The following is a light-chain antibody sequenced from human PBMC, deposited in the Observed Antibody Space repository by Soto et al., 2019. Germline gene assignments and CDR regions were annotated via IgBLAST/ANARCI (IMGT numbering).Light chain of an antibody. V-gene: IGKV1-5*01. J-gene: IGKJ2*01. CDR3: HTYNSYSLHT. Sequence: DIQMTQSPSTLSASVGDRITITCRASQRVSRRLAWYQQKPGKAPKLLIYDASSLESGVPSRFSGRGSGTEFPLTISSLQPDDCATYYCHTYNSYSLHTFGQGTKLEIK. CDR1: QRVSRR. CDR2: DAS.